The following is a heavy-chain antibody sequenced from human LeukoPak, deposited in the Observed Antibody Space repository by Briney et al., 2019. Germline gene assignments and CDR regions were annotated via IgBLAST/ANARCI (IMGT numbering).Heavy chain of an antibody. J-gene: IGHJ4*02. D-gene: IGHD5-12*01. CDR1: GFTFSSYA. CDR3: AKDRGGSGYEPFDC. V-gene: IGHV3-23*01. CDR2: IIRSGGST. Sequence: PGGSLRLSCAVSGFTFSSYAMNWVRQAPGKGLEWVSAIIRSGGSTYYADSVKGRFTISRDNSKNTLYLQMNSLRAEDTAVYFCAKDRGGSGYEPFDCWGQGTLVTVSS.